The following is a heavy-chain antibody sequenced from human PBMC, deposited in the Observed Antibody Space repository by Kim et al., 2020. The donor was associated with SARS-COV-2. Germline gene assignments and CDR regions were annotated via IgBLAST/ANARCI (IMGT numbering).Heavy chain of an antibody. D-gene: IGHD3-10*01. V-gene: IGHV3-23*01. CDR3: ARDVDVLLWLGEISDFDD. CDR1: GFTFSSYA. CDR2: ITGSGGNT. Sequence: GGSLRLSCAASGFTFSSYAMSWVRQAPGKGLEWVSSITGSGGNTYHADSVKGRFTISRDNSKNTLYLQMNSLRVEDTAVYYCARDVDVLLWLGEISDFDDGGQG. J-gene: IGHJ4*02.